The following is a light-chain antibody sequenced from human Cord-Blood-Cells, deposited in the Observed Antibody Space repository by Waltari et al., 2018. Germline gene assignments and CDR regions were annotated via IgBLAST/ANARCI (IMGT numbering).Light chain of an antibody. CDR3: QSADSSGTYVV. CDR2: KDS. CDR1: ALPKQY. V-gene: IGLV3-25*03. Sequence: SSELTQPPSASVSPGQPARITCSGDALPKQYADWYQHKPGQAPVLVIYKDSGRPSGIPERFSGSSSGTTVTLTISGVQAEDEADYYCQSADSSGTYVVFGGGTKLTVL. J-gene: IGLJ2*01.